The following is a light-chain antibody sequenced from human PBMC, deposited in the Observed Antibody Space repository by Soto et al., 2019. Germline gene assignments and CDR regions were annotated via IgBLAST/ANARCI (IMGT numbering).Light chain of an antibody. Sequence: DIQMTQSSSSLSASVGHGVTITSQASQNINNYLNWYKQKPGRAPKLLIYDASNLEAGVPSRFRGSGSGTDFTFTIRRLRPEDIATYYCQQYENLPTFGQGTRLEIK. V-gene: IGKV1-33*01. CDR2: DAS. CDR1: QNINNY. CDR3: QQYENLPT. J-gene: IGKJ5*01.